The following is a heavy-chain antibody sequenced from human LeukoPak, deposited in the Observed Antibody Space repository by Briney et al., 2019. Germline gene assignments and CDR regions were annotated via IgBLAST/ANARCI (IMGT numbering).Heavy chain of an antibody. Sequence: GGSLRLSCAASGFTFSSYAMSWVRQAPGKGLEWVSAISGSGSSTYYADSVKGRFTISRDNSKNTLYLQMNSLRAEDTAVYYCAKELWNWNSNYMDVWGKGTTVTVSS. CDR1: GFTFSSYA. V-gene: IGHV3-23*01. D-gene: IGHD1-7*01. CDR2: ISGSGSST. CDR3: AKELWNWNSNYMDV. J-gene: IGHJ6*03.